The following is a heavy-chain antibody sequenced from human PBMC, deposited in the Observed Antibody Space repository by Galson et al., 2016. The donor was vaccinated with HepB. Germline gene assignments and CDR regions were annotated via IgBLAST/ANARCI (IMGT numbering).Heavy chain of an antibody. CDR3: ARGTTYYDILTGYQRPSDF. J-gene: IGHJ4*02. D-gene: IGHD3-9*01. CDR2: ISSSGNTI. Sequence: SLRLSCAASGFNLSDYYMSWIRQAPGKGLEWVSYISSSGNTIYYADSVKGRFTVSRDNAKNSMYLQMNSLRAEDTAVYYCARGTTYYDILTGYQRPSDFWGQGTLVTVSS. V-gene: IGHV3-11*04. CDR1: GFNLSDYY.